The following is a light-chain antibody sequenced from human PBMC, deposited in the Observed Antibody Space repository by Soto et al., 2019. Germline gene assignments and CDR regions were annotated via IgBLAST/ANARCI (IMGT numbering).Light chain of an antibody. Sequence: QLVLTQPASVSGSPGQSITISCTGTSGDVGGYNYVSWYQQHPGRAPKLMIYDVSNRPSGISTRFFGSKSGNTASLTISGLQTEDEADYYCSSYTSSRTLAAFGGGTQLTVL. CDR1: SGDVGGYNY. CDR2: DVS. V-gene: IGLV2-14*01. J-gene: IGLJ7*01. CDR3: SSYTSSRTLAA.